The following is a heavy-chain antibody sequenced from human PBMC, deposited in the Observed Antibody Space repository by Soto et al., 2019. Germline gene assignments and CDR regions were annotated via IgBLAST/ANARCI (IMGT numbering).Heavy chain of an antibody. Sequence: GASVKVSCKASGFTFSSSAVQWGRQARGQPLEWIGWIVLGNGNTNYAQKFQQRVTITRDMSTSTDYMEVRSLTYEDTAVYYCATRIGNIGWYWLDTGGQGTLVTVSS. D-gene: IGHD6-19*01. CDR1: GFTFSSSA. J-gene: IGHJ5*02. V-gene: IGHV1-58*01. CDR2: IVLGNGNT. CDR3: ATRIGNIGWYWLDT.